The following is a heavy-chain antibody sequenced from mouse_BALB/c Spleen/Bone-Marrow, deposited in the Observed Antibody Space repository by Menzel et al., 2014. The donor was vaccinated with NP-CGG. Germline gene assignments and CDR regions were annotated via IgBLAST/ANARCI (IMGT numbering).Heavy chain of an antibody. CDR3: ARTYFGY. CDR1: GYTFTSYW. V-gene: IGHV1S81*02. J-gene: IGHJ2*01. Sequence: QFHVNQSGAELAKPGASVKLSCKASGYTFTSYWMHWVKQRPGQGLEWIGEINPSNGRTNYNEKFKSKATLTVDKSSSTAYMQLSSLTSEDSAVYYCARTYFGYWREVTTLTASS. CDR2: INPSNGRT.